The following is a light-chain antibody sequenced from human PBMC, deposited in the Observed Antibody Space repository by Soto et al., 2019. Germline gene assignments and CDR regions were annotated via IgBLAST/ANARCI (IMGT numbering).Light chain of an antibody. CDR2: LAS. V-gene: IGKV1-17*01. CDR1: QHITTD. Sequence: DIQMTQSPSSLSASVGDTVTITCRSSQHITTDCAWYQQKAGRAPKCLILLASRLQTGVPSRFSGSGSGTEFTLTISSLPHEDFATYYCLHHNGYPPVFGQGTKVEIK. J-gene: IGKJ2*01. CDR3: LHHNGYPPV.